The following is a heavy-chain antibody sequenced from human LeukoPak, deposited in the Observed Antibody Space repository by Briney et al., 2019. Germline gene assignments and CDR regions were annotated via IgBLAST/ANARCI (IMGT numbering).Heavy chain of an antibody. V-gene: IGHV3-74*01. CDR3: ARGPALGVRGAHLDY. CDR1: GFSFSGHW. J-gene: IGHJ4*02. CDR2: ISPTGSTT. Sequence: GGSLRLSCTASGFSFSGHWMHWARQLPGKGLVWVSRISPTGSTTSYADSVKGRFTVSRDNAKNTLLLEMNTLRAEDTAVYYCARGPALGVRGAHLDYWGQGILVTVSS. D-gene: IGHD3-10*01.